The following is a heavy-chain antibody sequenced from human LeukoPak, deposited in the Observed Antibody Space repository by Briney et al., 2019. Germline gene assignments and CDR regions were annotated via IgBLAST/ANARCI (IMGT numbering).Heavy chain of an antibody. CDR1: GFIFRSYA. D-gene: IGHD3-22*01. CDR3: ASEYSSSTYYYGMDV. V-gene: IGHV3-21*01. J-gene: IGHJ6*02. Sequence: GGSLRLSCAGSGFIFRSYAMNWVRQAPGKGLEWVSSITSSSSYIYYADSVKGRFTISRDNAKNSLFLHMNSLRAEDTAVYLCASEYSSSTYYYGMDVWGQGTTVTVSS. CDR2: ITSSSSYI.